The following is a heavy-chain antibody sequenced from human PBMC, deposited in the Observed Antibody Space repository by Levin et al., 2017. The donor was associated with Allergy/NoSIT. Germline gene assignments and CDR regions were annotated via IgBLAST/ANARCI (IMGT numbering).Heavy chain of an antibody. V-gene: IGHV4-59*01. CDR3: ARRGHYGGAFDY. J-gene: IGHJ4*02. D-gene: IGHD4-23*01. Sequence: SETLSLTCTVSGGSISSYYWSWIRQPPGKGLEWIGYIYYSGSTNYNPSLKSRVTISVDTSKNQFSLKLSYVTAADTAVYYCARRGHYGGAFDYWGQGTLVTVSS. CDR1: GGSISSYY. CDR2: IYYSGST.